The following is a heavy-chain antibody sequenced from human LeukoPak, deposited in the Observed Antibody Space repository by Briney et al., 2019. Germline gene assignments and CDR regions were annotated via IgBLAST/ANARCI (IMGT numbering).Heavy chain of an antibody. CDR2: INPSGGST. CDR3: ARIGKTVTTWDDY. CDR1: GYTFTSYY. D-gene: IGHD4-17*01. J-gene: IGHJ4*02. V-gene: IGHV1-46*01. Sequence: GASVTVSCKASGYTFTSYYMHWVRQAPGQGLEWMGIINPSGGSTSYAQKFQGRVAMTRDTSTSTVYMELSSLRSEDTAVYYCARIGKTVTTWDDYWGQGTLVTVSS.